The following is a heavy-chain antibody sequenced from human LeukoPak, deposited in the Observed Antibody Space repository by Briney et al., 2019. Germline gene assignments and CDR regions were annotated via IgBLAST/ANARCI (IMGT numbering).Heavy chain of an antibody. CDR3: ARRSYGGFDY. Sequence: PGRSLRLSCAASGFTFSSYAMHWVRQAPGKGLEWVAVISYDGSNKYYADSVKGRFTISRDNSKNTLYLQMNSLRAEDTAVYYCARRSYGGFDYWGQGTLVTVFS. J-gene: IGHJ4*02. D-gene: IGHD4-23*01. CDR2: ISYDGSNK. V-gene: IGHV3-30-3*01. CDR1: GFTFSSYA.